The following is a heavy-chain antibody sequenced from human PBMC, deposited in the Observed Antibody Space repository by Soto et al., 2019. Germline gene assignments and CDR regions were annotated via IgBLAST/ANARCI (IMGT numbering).Heavy chain of an antibody. CDR1: GFTFNSYA. Sequence: PGGSLRLSCAASGFTFNSYAMSWVRQAPGKGLEWVSGISGSGDSTYYADSVKGRFTISRDNAKNSVFLQLNSLRTEDTAVYYCARELELVDGFDHWGQGSLVTVSS. CDR2: ISGSGDST. J-gene: IGHJ4*02. D-gene: IGHD2-8*02. CDR3: ARELELVDGFDH. V-gene: IGHV3-23*01.